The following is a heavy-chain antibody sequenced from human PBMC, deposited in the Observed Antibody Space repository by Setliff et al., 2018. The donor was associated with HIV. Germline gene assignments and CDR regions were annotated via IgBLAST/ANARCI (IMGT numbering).Heavy chain of an antibody. CDR2: IYYTGGT. CDR3: AADTGFYFDSTGYSAAFDI. CDR1: GGSISRGYYY. J-gene: IGHJ3*02. D-gene: IGHD3-22*01. V-gene: IGHV4-31*03. Sequence: SETLSLTCTVSGGSISRGYYYWTWIRQHPGKGLEWIGHIYYTGGTYYNPSLESRVTISADTSKNQFSLRLSSVTAADTAVYYCAADTGFYFDSTGYSAAFDIWGPGTMVTVSS.